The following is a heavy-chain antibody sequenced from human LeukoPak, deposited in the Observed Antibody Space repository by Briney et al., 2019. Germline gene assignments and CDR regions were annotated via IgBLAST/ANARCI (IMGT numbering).Heavy chain of an antibody. D-gene: IGHD3-10*02. CDR2: FDPEDGET. Sequence: ASVKVSCKVSGYTLTELSMHWVRQAPGKGLEWMGGFDPEDGETIYAQKFQGRVTITTDESTSTAYMELSSLRSEDTAVYYCAKDLITMSLGAFDIWGQGTMLTVSS. J-gene: IGHJ3*02. V-gene: IGHV1-24*01. CDR3: AKDLITMSLGAFDI. CDR1: GYTLTELS.